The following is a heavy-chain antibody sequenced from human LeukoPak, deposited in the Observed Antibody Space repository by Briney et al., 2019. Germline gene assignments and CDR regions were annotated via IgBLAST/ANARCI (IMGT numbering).Heavy chain of an antibody. V-gene: IGHV3-53*01. CDR1: GFTFSSYA. J-gene: IGHJ4*02. CDR3: ARGHDDDYY. D-gene: IGHD1-1*01. Sequence: GGSLRLSCAASGFTFSSYAMSWVRQAPGKGLEWVSVIYSGGSTYYADSVKGRFTISRDNSKNTLYLQMNSLRAEDTAVYYCARGHDDDYYWGQGTLVTVSS. CDR2: IYSGGST.